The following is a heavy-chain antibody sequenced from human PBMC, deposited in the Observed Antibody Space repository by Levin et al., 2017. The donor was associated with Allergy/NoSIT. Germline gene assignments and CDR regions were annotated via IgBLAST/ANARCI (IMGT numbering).Heavy chain of an antibody. V-gene: IGHV4-39*01. CDR2: IYYSGST. Sequence: KSSETLSLTCTVSGGSISSSSYYWGWIRQPPGKGLEWIGSIYYSGSTYYNPSLKSRVTISVDTSKNQFSLKLSSVTAADTAVYYCARVKLPDRRGAFDIWGQGTMVTVSS. CDR3: ARVKLPDRRGAFDI. J-gene: IGHJ3*02. CDR1: GGSISSSSYY. D-gene: IGHD3-10*01.